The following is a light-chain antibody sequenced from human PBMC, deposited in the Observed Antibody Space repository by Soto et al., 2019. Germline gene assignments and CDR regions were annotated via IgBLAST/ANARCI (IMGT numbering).Light chain of an antibody. CDR3: QQYGSSLTWT. CDR1: QSVTRSY. Sequence: ESVLTQSPGTLSLSPGERATLSCRASQSVTRSYLAWYQQKPGQAPRLLIYGASSRATGIPDRFSGSGSGTDFTCTISRLEPEDLAVYYCQQYGSSLTWTFGQGTKVEI. J-gene: IGKJ1*01. V-gene: IGKV3-20*01. CDR2: GAS.